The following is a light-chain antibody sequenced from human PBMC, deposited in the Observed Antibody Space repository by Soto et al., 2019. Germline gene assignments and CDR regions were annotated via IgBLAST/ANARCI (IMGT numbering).Light chain of an antibody. V-gene: IGLV2-14*01. J-gene: IGLJ1*01. CDR1: SGDVGGYDY. Sequence: QSVLTQPASVSGSPGQSIIISCTGSSGDVGGYDYVSWYQQHPGKAPKLLIYEVDYRPSGVSNCFSGSKSGNTASLTISGLQAEDEADYYCTSYTSTSTSYVFGTGTKLTVL. CDR2: EVD. CDR3: TSYTSTSTSYV.